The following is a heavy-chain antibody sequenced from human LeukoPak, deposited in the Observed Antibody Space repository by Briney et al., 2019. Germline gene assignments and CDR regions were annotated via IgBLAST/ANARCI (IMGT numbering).Heavy chain of an antibody. CDR2: IYPGDSDT. CDR1: GYSFTSYW. Sequence: GESLKISCKGSGYSFTSYWIGWVRQMPGKGLEWMGIIYPGDSDTRYSPSFQGQVTISADKSISTAYLQWSSLKASDTAMYYCARPSNYYDSSGYLLPVAFDIWGQGTMVTVSS. J-gene: IGHJ3*02. V-gene: IGHV5-51*01. CDR3: ARPSNYYDSSGYLLPVAFDI. D-gene: IGHD3-22*01.